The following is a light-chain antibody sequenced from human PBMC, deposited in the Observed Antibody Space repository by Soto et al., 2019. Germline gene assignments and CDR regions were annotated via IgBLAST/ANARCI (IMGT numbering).Light chain of an antibody. Sequence: EIVLTQSPGTLSMSPGERATLSCRASQSVSSRYLAWYQQKPGQAPRLLMYGASSRATGIPDRFSGSGSGTDFTLTISRLEPEDFAVYYCQQYGSSPPYTFGQGTKLEIK. CDR1: QSVSSRY. J-gene: IGKJ2*01. CDR3: QQYGSSPPYT. CDR2: GAS. V-gene: IGKV3-20*01.